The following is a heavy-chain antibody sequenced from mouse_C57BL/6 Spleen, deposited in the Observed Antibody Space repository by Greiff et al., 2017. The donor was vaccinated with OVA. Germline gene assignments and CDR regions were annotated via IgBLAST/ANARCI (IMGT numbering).Heavy chain of an antibody. CDR3: ARYDGSSYGSFDV. J-gene: IGHJ1*03. D-gene: IGHD1-1*01. V-gene: IGHV1-81*01. Sequence: QVQLQQSGAELARPGASVKLSCKASGYTFTSYCISWVKPRTGQGLEWIGEIYPRSGNTYYNEKFKGKATLTADKSSSKAYMELRSLTCEDSAVYCCARYDGSSYGSFDVWGTGTTVTVSS. CDR1: GYTFTSYC. CDR2: IYPRSGNT.